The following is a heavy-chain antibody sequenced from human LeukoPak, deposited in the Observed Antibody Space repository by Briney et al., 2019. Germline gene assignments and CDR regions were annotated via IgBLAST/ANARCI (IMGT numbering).Heavy chain of an antibody. Sequence: PGGSLRLSCAASGFTFSSYAMSWVRQAPGKGLEWVSAISGSGGSTYYADSVKGRFTISRDNSKNTLYLQMNSLRAEDTAVYYCAKMSARWSYDQYYFDYWGQGTLVTVSS. CDR2: ISGSGGST. V-gene: IGHV3-23*01. CDR1: GFTFSSYA. D-gene: IGHD1-26*01. J-gene: IGHJ4*02. CDR3: AKMSARWSYDQYYFDY.